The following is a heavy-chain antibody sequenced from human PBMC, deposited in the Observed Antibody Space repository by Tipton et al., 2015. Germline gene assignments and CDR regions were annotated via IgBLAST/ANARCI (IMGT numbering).Heavy chain of an antibody. D-gene: IGHD6-19*01. CDR3: AKDRADGWYESFDS. Sequence: SLRLSCEASGFIFGGYGMSWVRQAPGKGQEWVSSVTGRGDRTYYAESVKGRFTISRDNGRKTVYLQMNTLRAEDTALYYCAKDRADGWYESFDSWGQGTLVTVSS. V-gene: IGHV3-23*01. CDR1: GFIFGGYG. CDR2: VTGRGDRT. J-gene: IGHJ4*02.